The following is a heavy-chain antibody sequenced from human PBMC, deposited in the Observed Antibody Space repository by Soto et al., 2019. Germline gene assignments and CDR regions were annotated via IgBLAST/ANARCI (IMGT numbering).Heavy chain of an antibody. D-gene: IGHD2-15*01. CDR1: GYPLTELS. V-gene: IGHV1-24*01. CDR3: ATGPVVVVAAKGLAFDI. J-gene: IGHJ3*02. Sequence: QVQLVQSGAEVKKPGASVKVSCKVSGYPLTELSVHWVRQALGKGLEWMGGFDPEDGETIYAQKFQVRVTMTEDTSTDTAYMELSSLRSEDTAVYYCATGPVVVVAAKGLAFDIWGQGTMVTVSS. CDR2: FDPEDGET.